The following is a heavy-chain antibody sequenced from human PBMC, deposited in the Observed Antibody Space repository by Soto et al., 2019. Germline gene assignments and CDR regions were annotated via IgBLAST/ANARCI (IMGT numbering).Heavy chain of an antibody. CDR3: ARHAARHFDVLTGYYKSGLDV. D-gene: IGHD3-9*01. Sequence: SETLSLTCTVSGGSISTYYLSWIRQPPGEELEWIGHIYYSGTTDYNPSLKSRVTMSVDTSKNQFSLRLSSVTAADTAVYYCARHAARHFDVLTGYYKSGLDVWGQGTTVTVSS. CDR1: GGSISTYY. J-gene: IGHJ6*02. CDR2: IYYSGTT. V-gene: IGHV4-59*08.